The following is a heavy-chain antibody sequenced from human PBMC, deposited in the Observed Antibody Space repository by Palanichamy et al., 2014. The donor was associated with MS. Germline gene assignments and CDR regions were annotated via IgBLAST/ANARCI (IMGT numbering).Heavy chain of an antibody. CDR3: ARERSNTMIGGIWMGDHDAFDF. CDR1: GGSFSTHA. D-gene: IGHD3-10*01. V-gene: IGHV1-69*06. J-gene: IGHJ3*01. Sequence: QVQLLQSGAEVKKPGSSVKVSCKSSGGSFSTHAISWVRQAPGQGFEWMGGIMPILITPYYADNFQDRVTIIADTSTNTVYMELTSLRSDDSALYYCARERSNTMIGGIWMGDHDAFDFWGQGTMVTVAS. CDR2: IMPILITP.